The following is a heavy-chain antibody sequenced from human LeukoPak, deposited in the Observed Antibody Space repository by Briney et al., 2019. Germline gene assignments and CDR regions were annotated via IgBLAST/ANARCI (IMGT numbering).Heavy chain of an antibody. V-gene: IGHV4-59*12. CDR2: IYYSGST. CDR3: ARARGVVVPAFDY. CDR1: GGSISSYY. J-gene: IGHJ4*02. Sequence: PSETLSLTCTVSGGSISSYYWSWIRQPPGKGLEWIGYIYYSGSTNYNPSLKSRVTMSVDTSKNQFSLKLSSVTAADTAVYYCARARGVVVPAFDYWGQGTLVTVSS. D-gene: IGHD2-2*01.